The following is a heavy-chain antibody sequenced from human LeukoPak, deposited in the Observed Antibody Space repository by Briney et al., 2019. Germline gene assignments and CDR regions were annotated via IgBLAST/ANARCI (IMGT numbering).Heavy chain of an antibody. CDR2: IIPIFGIA. V-gene: IGHV1-69*04. CDR3: ASGGALGYCSGGSCQPIDY. D-gene: IGHD2-15*01. J-gene: IGHJ4*02. CDR1: GGTFSSYA. Sequence: SVKVSCKASGGTFSSYAISWVRQAPGQGLERMGRIIPIFGIANYAQKFQGRVTITADKSTSTAYMELSSLRSEDTAVYYCASGGALGYCSGGSCQPIDYWGQGTLVTVSS.